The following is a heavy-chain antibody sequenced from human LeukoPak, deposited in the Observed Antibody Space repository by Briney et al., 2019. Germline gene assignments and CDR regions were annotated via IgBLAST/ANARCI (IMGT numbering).Heavy chain of an antibody. D-gene: IGHD3-9*01. V-gene: IGHV4-34*01. CDR2: INHSGST. CDR1: GGSFSGYY. CDR3: AHTYYDTLTGECSFDY. Sequence: TSETLSLTCAVYGGSFSGYYWSWLRQPPGKGLEWFGEINHSGSTNYNPSLKSRVTISVDTSKYQFSLKLSSVTAADTAVYYCAHTYYDTLTGECSFDYWGHGTLATVSS. J-gene: IGHJ4*01.